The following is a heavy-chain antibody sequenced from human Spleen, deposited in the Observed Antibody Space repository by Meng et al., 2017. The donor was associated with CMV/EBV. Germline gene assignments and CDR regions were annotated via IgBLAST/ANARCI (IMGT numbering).Heavy chain of an antibody. CDR3: AREVHIYYYYYGMDV. CDR2: ISYDGSNK. Sequence: GESLKISCAASGFTFSSSGMHWVRQAPGKGLEWVAVISYDGSNKYYADSVKGRFTISRDNSKNTLYLQMNSLRAEDTAVYYCAREVHIYYYYYGMDVWGQGTTVTVSS. CDR1: GFTFSSSG. J-gene: IGHJ6*02. V-gene: IGHV3-30*19. D-gene: IGHD1-1*01.